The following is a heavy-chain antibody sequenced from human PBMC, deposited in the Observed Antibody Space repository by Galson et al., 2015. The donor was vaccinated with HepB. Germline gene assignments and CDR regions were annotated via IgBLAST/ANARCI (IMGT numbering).Heavy chain of an antibody. Sequence: SLRLSCAASGFTFSSYGMHWVRQAPGKGLEWVAFIRYDGSNKYYADSVKGRFTISRDNSKNTLYLQMNSLRAEDTAVYYCAKDQSGSGSYYYYYYGMDVWGQGTTVTVSS. CDR2: IRYDGSNK. V-gene: IGHV3-30*02. J-gene: IGHJ6*02. CDR3: AKDQSGSGSYYYYYYGMDV. D-gene: IGHD3-10*01. CDR1: GFTFSSYG.